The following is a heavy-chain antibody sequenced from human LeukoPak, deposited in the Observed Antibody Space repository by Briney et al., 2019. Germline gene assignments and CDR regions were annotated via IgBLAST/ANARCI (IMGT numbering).Heavy chain of an antibody. CDR1: GFTFSNFW. Sequence: PGGSLRLSCAASGFTFSNFWMTWVRQAPGKGLEWVANVKQDGSEKSCVDSVKGRFTISRDNAKNSLYLQMNRLRGEDTAVYYXARXRGDSSSWYFDYWGQGTLVTVSS. V-gene: IGHV3-7*01. J-gene: IGHJ4*02. CDR2: VKQDGSEK. D-gene: IGHD6-13*01. CDR3: ARXRGDSSSWYFDY.